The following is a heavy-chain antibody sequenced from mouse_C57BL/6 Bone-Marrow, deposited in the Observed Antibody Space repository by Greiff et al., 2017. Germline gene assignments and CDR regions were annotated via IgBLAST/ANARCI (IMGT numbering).Heavy chain of an antibody. CDR3: ARSKDYSGSRYFDV. V-gene: IGHV1-81*01. Sequence: QVQLQQSGAELARPGASVKLSCKASGYTFTSYGISWVKQRPGQGLEWIGEIYPRSGNTYYNEKFKGKATLTADKSSSTAYMELRSLTSEESAVYFCARSKDYSGSRYFDVWGTGTTVTVSA. J-gene: IGHJ1*03. D-gene: IGHD1-1*01. CDR2: IYPRSGNT. CDR1: GYTFTSYG.